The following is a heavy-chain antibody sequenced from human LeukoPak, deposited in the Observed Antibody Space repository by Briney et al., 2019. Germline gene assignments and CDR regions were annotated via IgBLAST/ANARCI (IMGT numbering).Heavy chain of an antibody. CDR1: GGSFSGYY. J-gene: IGHJ4*02. D-gene: IGHD6-19*01. CDR2: INHSGST. V-gene: IGHV4-34*01. CDR3: ARDKQWLAH. Sequence: SETLSLACAVYGGSFSGYYWSWIRQPPGKGLEWIGEINHSGSTNYNPSLKSRVTISVDTSKNQFSLKLNSVTAADTAVYYCARDKQWLAHWGQGTLVTVSS.